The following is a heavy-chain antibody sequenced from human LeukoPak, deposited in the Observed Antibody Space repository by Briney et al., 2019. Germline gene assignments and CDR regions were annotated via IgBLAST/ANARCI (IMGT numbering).Heavy chain of an antibody. D-gene: IGHD6-19*01. CDR1: GGSISSYY. V-gene: IGHV4-59*01. J-gene: IGHJ4*02. CDR2: IYYSGST. CDR3: ARGAVAGTGVFDY. Sequence: SETLSLTCTVSGGSISSYYWSWIRQPPGKGLEWIGYIYYSGSTNYNPYLKSRVTISVDTSKNQFSLKLSSVTAADTAVYYCARGAVAGTGVFDYWGQGTLVTVSS.